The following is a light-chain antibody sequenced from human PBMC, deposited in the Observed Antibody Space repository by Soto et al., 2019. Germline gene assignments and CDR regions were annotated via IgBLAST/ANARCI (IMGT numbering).Light chain of an antibody. CDR1: QSVNSIY. J-gene: IGKJ1*01. CDR3: HQYDSWT. V-gene: IGKV3-20*01. CDR2: GAS. Sequence: EIVLTQSPGTLSLSPGERATLSCRASQSVNSIYLAWYQQKPGQAPRLLIYGASSRAIGLPDRFSGSGSGTDFTLTISRLEPEDFAVDYCHQYDSWTFGQGTKVDI.